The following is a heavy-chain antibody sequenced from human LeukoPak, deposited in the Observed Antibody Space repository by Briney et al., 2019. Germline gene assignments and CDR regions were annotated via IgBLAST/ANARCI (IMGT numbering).Heavy chain of an antibody. V-gene: IGHV3-66*01. CDR3: ARTIVGAAHDAFDI. CDR2: IVSGGTT. J-gene: IGHJ3*02. CDR1: GLTVSSNY. Sequence: GGSLRLSCAASGLTVSSNYMSWVRQAPGKGSEWVSIIVSGGTTYYTDSVKGRFTISRDNSKSTLYLQMNSLRAEDTALYYCARTIVGAAHDAFDIWGLGTMVTVSS. D-gene: IGHD1-26*01.